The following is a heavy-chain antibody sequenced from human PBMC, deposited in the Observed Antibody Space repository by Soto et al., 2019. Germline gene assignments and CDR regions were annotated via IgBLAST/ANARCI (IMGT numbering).Heavy chain of an antibody. CDR1: GYSISSGYY. CDR3: ARDHRSPSGGMDV. Sequence: SETLSLTCAVSGYSISSGYYWGWIRQPPGKGLEWIGSIYHSGSTYYNPSLKSRIRISVDTSKNQFSLKLSSVTAADTAVYYCARDHRSPSGGMDVWGQGTTVTVSS. J-gene: IGHJ6*02. CDR2: IYHSGST. V-gene: IGHV4-38-2*02.